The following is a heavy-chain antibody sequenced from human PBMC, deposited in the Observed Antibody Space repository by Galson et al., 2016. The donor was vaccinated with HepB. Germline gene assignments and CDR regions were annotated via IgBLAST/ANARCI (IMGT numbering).Heavy chain of an antibody. J-gene: IGHJ4*02. CDR2: IFHSGRV. CDR3: ARAPRAVAGSCKLFDY. D-gene: IGHD6-19*01. Sequence: SETLSLTCAVSGGSISSSDWWSWVRQPPGQGLEWIGQIFHSGRVNYTPSLASRVTISVDTSKNQFSLKLSSVTAADTAVYYCARAPRAVAGSCKLFDYWGQGTLVTVSS. CDR1: GGSISSSDW. V-gene: IGHV4-4*02.